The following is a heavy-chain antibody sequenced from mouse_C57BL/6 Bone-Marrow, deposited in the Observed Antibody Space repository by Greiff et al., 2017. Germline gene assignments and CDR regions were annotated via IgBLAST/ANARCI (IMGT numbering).Heavy chain of an antibody. CDR3: ARWDDYDGGYFDY. D-gene: IGHD2-4*01. J-gene: IGHJ2*01. CDR1: GYTFTSYG. V-gene: IGHV1-81*01. CDR2: IYPRSGNT. Sequence: QVQLQQSGAELARPGASVKLSCTASGYTFTSYGISWVKQRTGQGLEWIGEIYPRSGNTYYNEKFKGKATLTADKSSSTAYMELRSLTSEDAAVYFCARWDDYDGGYFDYWGQGTTLTVSS.